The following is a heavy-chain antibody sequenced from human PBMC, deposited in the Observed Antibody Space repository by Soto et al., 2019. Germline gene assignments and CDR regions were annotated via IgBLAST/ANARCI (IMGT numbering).Heavy chain of an antibody. CDR1: GDSVSSNSAG. D-gene: IGHD1-1*01. Sequence: SQTLSLTCDISGDSVSSNSAGWNWIRQTPSRGLEWLGRTYYKSKWYYTYAASVKSRITVSPDKSKNQCSLQLNSVTPEDTAVYYCARGSWDDVSGHYYMDVWDKGTTVTVSS. CDR3: ARGSWDDVSGHYYMDV. J-gene: IGHJ6*03. CDR2: TYYKSKWYY. V-gene: IGHV6-1*01.